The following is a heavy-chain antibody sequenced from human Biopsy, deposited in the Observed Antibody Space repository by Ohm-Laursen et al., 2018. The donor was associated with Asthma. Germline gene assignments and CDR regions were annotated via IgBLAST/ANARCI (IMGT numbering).Heavy chain of an antibody. CDR3: ARHWNWGSFFDF. CDR1: GGSPSSSSYD. Sequence: GTLSLTCTVSGGSPSSSSYDWGWIRQPPGKGLEWIGSISYTGSTSYNASLKSRVTISVDTSKNQFSQNLNSVTAADTAFYYCARHWNWGSFFDFWGQGSLVTVSS. V-gene: IGHV4-39*01. CDR2: ISYTGST. J-gene: IGHJ4*02. D-gene: IGHD7-27*01.